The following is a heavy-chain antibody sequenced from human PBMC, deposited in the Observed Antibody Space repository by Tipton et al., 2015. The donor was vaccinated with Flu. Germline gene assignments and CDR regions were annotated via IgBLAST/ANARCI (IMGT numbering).Heavy chain of an antibody. J-gene: IGHJ4*02. Sequence: TLSLTCSVSGDSIGSHYYWGWIRQPPGKGLEWIGCVYHGGTTYYNPSLKSRVAISLDTFKNQFSLKLTSVTAADTALYYCATTTYYYGSGSHDYWGQGTLVTVSS. CDR1: GDSIGSHYY. V-gene: IGHV4-38-2*01. CDR2: VYHGGTT. CDR3: ATTTYYYGSGSHDY. D-gene: IGHD3-10*01.